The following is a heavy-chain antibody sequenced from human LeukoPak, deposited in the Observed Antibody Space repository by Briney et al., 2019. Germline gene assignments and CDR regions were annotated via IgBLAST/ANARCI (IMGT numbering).Heavy chain of an antibody. J-gene: IGHJ3*02. CDR2: IIPIFGTA. CDR1: GGTFSSYA. Sequence: SVKVSCKASGGTFSSYAISWVRQAPGQGLEWMGGIIPIFGTANYAQKFQGRVTITTDESTSTAYMELSSLRSEDTAVYYCASALMVADAFDIWGRGTMVTVSS. CDR3: ASALMVADAFDI. V-gene: IGHV1-69*05. D-gene: IGHD4/OR15-4a*01.